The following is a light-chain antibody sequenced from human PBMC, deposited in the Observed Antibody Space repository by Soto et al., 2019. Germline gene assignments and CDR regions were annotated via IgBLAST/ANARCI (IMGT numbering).Light chain of an antibody. CDR1: QSVRSN. Sequence: IVMPQSTATLSVSPGERATLSCRASQSVRSNLAWYQHKPGQAPRLLIYGASTRATGIPDRFSGSGSGTDFTLTISRLEPEDFAVYHCQQYVGSSRTFGQGTKVDTK. V-gene: IGKV3-20*01. CDR2: GAS. CDR3: QQYVGSSRT. J-gene: IGKJ1*01.